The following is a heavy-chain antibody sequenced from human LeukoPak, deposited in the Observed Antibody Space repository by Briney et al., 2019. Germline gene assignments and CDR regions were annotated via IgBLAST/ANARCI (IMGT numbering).Heavy chain of an antibody. Sequence: GGSLRLSCAASGFSFSSYGMSWVRQAPGEGLEWVAITSASGGNTFYADSVKGRFTISRDNSKNTLYLQMNSLRAEDTAVYYCAKPYSSGWTTFDYWGQGTLVTVSS. CDR2: TSASGGNT. V-gene: IGHV3-23*01. D-gene: IGHD6-19*01. J-gene: IGHJ4*02. CDR3: AKPYSSGWTTFDY. CDR1: GFSFSSYG.